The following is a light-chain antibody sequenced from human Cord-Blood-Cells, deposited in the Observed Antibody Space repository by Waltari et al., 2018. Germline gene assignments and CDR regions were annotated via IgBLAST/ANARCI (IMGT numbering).Light chain of an antibody. J-gene: IGKJ3*01. CDR2: VAS. Sequence: EIVMTQSPATLSVSPGERATLSCRAGQRVSSNLAWYQQKPGQAPRLLIYVASTRSTGIPARFSGSGSVTEFTLTISSLRSEDFAVYYCQQYNNWPPITFGRGPKWISN. CDR1: QRVSSN. CDR3: QQYNNWPPIT. V-gene: IGKV3-15*01.